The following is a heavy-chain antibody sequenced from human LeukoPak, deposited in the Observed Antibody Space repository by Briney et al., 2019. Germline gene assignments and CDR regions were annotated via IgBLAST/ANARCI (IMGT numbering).Heavy chain of an antibody. D-gene: IGHD6-19*01. J-gene: IGHJ4*02. Sequence: PGGSLRLSCAASGFTFSTYAMNWVRQAPGKGLEWVSTIGASVDNTFYADSVKGRFTISRDNSKDTLYLQINSLTAEDTAVYYCAKDLSYGSGWYGADYWGQGILVTVSS. V-gene: IGHV3-23*01. CDR1: GFTFSTYA. CDR3: AKDLSYGSGWYGADY. CDR2: IGASVDNT.